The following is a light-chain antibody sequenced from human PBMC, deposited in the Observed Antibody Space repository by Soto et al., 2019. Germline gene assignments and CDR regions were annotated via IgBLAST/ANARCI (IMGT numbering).Light chain of an antibody. V-gene: IGKV1-5*03. J-gene: IGKJ1*01. CDR2: KAS. CDR1: QSISTW. CDR3: QQYDDYPWT. Sequence: DIQMTQYPSTLSASVGDRVTVTCRAGQSISTWLAWYQQKPGKAPKLLIYKASSLESGAPSRFSGTGSGTEFTLTISSLQPDDFATYYCQQYDDYPWTFGQGTKVDIK.